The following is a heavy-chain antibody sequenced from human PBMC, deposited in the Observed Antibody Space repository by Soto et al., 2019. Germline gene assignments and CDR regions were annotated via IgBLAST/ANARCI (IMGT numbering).Heavy chain of an antibody. V-gene: IGHV4-59*08. CDR2: VHHSWGS. J-gene: IGHJ5*02. D-gene: IGHD3-22*01. Sequence: PSETLSLTCTVSGGYISSYYWSWFRQSPGKRMEWIGYVHHSWGSSYNPSLQSRVAISVDTSKNQFSLKVTSVTAADTAVYYCARSYYDATGFAVDPWGQGTLVTVSS. CDR3: ARSYYDATGFAVDP. CDR1: GGYISSYY.